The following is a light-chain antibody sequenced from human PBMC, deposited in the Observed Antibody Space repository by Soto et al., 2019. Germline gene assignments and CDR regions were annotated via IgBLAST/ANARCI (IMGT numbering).Light chain of an antibody. CDR2: EVT. Sequence: QSVLTQPPSASGSPGQSVTISCTGTSSDVGGYNYVSWYQQHPGKAPKLMISEVTKRPSGVPDRFSGSKSGNTASLTVSGLQAEDEADYYCSSYAGNNFVIFGGGTKVTVL. V-gene: IGLV2-8*01. J-gene: IGLJ2*01. CDR1: SSDVGGYNY. CDR3: SSYAGNNFVI.